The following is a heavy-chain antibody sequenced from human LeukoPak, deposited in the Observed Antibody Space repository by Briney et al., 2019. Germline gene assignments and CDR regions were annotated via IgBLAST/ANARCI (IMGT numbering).Heavy chain of an antibody. D-gene: IGHD2-2*01. CDR2: IWYDGGIK. Sequence: GGSLRLSCAASGFTFSNFAMTWVRQAPGKGLEWVAVIWYDGGIKYCGDSVKGRFAISRDISKNTLYLQMNSLRAEDTAVYYCARDRGGSSDAFDIWGQGTMVTVSS. CDR3: ARDRGGSSDAFDI. J-gene: IGHJ3*02. CDR1: GFTFSNFA. V-gene: IGHV3-33*08.